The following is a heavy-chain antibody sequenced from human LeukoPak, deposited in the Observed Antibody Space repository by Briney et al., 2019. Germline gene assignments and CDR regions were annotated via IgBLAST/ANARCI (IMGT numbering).Heavy chain of an antibody. CDR2: ISSRGSNT. V-gene: IGHV3-23*01. D-gene: IGHD3-22*01. CDR3: ANDHYDSGPYYYAVFDP. Sequence: PGGSLTLSCPASAFTFTKFGMSWVRQPPGKGLEWVSGISSRGSNTYYADSVKGRFTIGRDNSRNTVYLHLNSLRGEDTAVYYCANDHYDSGPYYYAVFDPWGQGALVPVSS. J-gene: IGHJ5*02. CDR1: AFTFTKFG.